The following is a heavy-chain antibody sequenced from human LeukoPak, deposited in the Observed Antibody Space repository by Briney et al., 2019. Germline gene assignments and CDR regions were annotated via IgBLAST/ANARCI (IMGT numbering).Heavy chain of an antibody. D-gene: IGHD1-26*01. CDR2: FDPDDGET. V-gene: IGHV1-24*01. J-gene: IGHJ4*02. Sequence: ASVKVSCKVSGYTLTELPIHWVRQASGKGLEWMGGFDPDDGETVYAQMFQGRVTMTEDTSSDTASMELSSLRSEDAAVYYCATGTSGSYYVGIVRPIDYWGQGTLVTVSS. CDR1: GYTLTELP. CDR3: ATGTSGSYYVGIVRPIDY.